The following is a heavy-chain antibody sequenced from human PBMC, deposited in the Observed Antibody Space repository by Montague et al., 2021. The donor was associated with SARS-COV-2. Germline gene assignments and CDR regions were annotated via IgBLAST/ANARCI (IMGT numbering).Heavy chain of an antibody. CDR1: GGSVSSSGYY. V-gene: IGHV4-39*01. J-gene: IGHJ5*02. D-gene: IGHD2-15*01. CDR3: ARHRRGGLVVAAPNWFDP. CDR2: NYCNGNS. Sequence: SETLSLTCTVSGGSVSSSGYYWGWIRQRPGKGLKWNGSNYCNGNSYYNPSLKSRISVAVDTSKNQLALRLGSVTSADTDLCYCARHRRGGLVVAAPNWFDPWGQGTLVTVSS.